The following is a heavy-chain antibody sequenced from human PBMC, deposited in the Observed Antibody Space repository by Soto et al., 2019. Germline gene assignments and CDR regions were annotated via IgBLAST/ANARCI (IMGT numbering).Heavy chain of an antibody. CDR2: IYYSGST. CDR1: GGSVSSGSYY. J-gene: IGHJ4*02. V-gene: IGHV4-61*01. CDR3: ARAKYDYVWTEKEKRFDY. D-gene: IGHD3-16*01. Sequence: SETLALTCTVSGGSVSSGSYYWSWIRQPPGKGLEWIGYIYYSGSTNYNPSLKSRVTISVDTSKNQFSLKLSSVTAAATAVYYCARAKYDYVWTEKEKRFDYWGQGTLVPVS.